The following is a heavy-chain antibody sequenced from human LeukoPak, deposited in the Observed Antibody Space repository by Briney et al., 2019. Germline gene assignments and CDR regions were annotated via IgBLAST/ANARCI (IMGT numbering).Heavy chain of an antibody. J-gene: IGHJ3*02. Sequence: GGSLRLSCAASGFTFSSYWMSWVRQAPGKGLEWVANIKQDGSEKYYVDSVKGRFTISRDNAKNSLYLQMNSLRAEDTAVYYCARGDPGYYGSGSYYNHLDDAFDIWGQGTMVTVSS. CDR3: ARGDPGYYGSGSYYNHLDDAFDI. V-gene: IGHV3-7*01. D-gene: IGHD3-10*01. CDR2: IKQDGSEK. CDR1: GFTFSSYW.